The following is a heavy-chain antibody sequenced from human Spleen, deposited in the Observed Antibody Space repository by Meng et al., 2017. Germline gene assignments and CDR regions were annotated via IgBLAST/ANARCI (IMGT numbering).Heavy chain of an antibody. CDR2: MYITGST. CDR3: ARERGIAAAGPRYYYYGMDV. CDR1: GGSISSGNYY. D-gene: IGHD6-13*01. V-gene: IGHV4-61*02. J-gene: IGHJ6*02. Sequence: SETLSLTCTVSGGSISSGNYYWSWIRQPAGKGLEWIGRMYITGSTNYSPSLKSRVTISVDTSKNRFSLKLSSVTAADTAVYYCARERGIAAAGPRYYYYGMDVWGQGTTVTVSS.